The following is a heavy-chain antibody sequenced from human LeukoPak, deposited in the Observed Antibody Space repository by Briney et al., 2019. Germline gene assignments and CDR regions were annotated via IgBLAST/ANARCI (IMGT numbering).Heavy chain of an antibody. D-gene: IGHD3-3*01. V-gene: IGHV4-59*08. J-gene: IGHJ4*02. CDR3: ARHVKDEKITIFGVVTQYYFDY. CDR1: GGSISSYH. CDR2: MYYSGST. Sequence: PSETLSLTCTVSGGSISSYHWSWIRQPPGKGLEWIGYMYYSGSTNYNPSLKSRVTISVDTSKNQFSLKLSSVTAADTAVYYCARHVKDEKITIFGVVTQYYFDYWGQGTLVTVSS.